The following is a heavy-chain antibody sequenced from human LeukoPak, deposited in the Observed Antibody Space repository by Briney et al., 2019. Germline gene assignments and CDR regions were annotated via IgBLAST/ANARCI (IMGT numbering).Heavy chain of an antibody. J-gene: IGHJ4*02. Sequence: DSVKGRFIISRDSSKNTLYLQMNSLRAEDTAVYFCAKGNLFRDFDYWGQGTLVAVSS. D-gene: IGHD5-24*01. CDR3: AKGNLFRDFDY. V-gene: IGHV3-30*02.